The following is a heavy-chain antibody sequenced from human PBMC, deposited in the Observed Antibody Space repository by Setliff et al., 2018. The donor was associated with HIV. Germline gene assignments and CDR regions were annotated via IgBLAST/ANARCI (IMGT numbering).Heavy chain of an antibody. CDR2: IIPSGST. D-gene: IGHD2-21*02. CDR3: VRQADCGGDCVLGY. CDR1: GGSFSGYY. J-gene: IGHJ4*02. V-gene: IGHV4-34*12. Sequence: SETLSLTCDVFGGSFSGYYWSWIHQPPGKGLEWIGEIIPSGSTNYNPSLKSRVTMSIDMSKSQFSLKLSSVTAADTAVYYCVRQADCGGDCVLGYWGQGTLVTVSS.